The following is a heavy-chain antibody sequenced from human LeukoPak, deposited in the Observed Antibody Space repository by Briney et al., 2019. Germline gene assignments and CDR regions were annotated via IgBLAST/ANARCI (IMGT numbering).Heavy chain of an antibody. CDR3: ARDLRYCSSASCSENGAFDI. J-gene: IGHJ3*02. CDR1: GFTFSSYT. Sequence: GGSLRLSCVASGFTFSSYTMNWVRQAPGKGLEWVSSISSSSSYIYHADSVKGRFTISRDDAKNSLYLQMNSLKVEDTAVYYCARDLRYCSSASCSENGAFDIWGQGTMVTVSS. V-gene: IGHV3-21*01. D-gene: IGHD2-2*01. CDR2: ISSSSSYI.